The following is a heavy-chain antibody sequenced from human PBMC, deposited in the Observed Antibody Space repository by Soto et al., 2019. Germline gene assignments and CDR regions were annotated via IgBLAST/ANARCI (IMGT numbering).Heavy chain of an antibody. CDR2: MYNSEST. Sequence: QVQLQESGPGLVKPSQTLSLTCTVSGGSINSGGYYWTLIRQHPGKGLEWIGYMYNSESTYYNPSLKSRVFISGDTSKNQISLRLTSVTAADTAVYYCARVGAYCGGDCSHDAIDIWGQGTMVTVSS. CDR3: ARVGAYCGGDCSHDAIDI. D-gene: IGHD2-21*02. J-gene: IGHJ3*02. CDR1: GGSINSGGYY. V-gene: IGHV4-31*03.